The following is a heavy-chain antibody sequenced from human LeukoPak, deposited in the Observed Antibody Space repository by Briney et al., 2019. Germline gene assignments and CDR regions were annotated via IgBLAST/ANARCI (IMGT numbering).Heavy chain of an antibody. CDR2: ISSSGSTI. D-gene: IGHD3-22*01. CDR3: ARTYYDSSGHRNFDY. Sequence: GGSLRLSCAASGFTFSSYEMNWVRQAPRKGLEWVSYISSSGSTIYYADSVKGRFTISRDNAKNSLYLQMNSLRAEDTAVYYCARTYYDSSGHRNFDYWGQGTLVTVSS. V-gene: IGHV3-48*03. CDR1: GFTFSSYE. J-gene: IGHJ4*02.